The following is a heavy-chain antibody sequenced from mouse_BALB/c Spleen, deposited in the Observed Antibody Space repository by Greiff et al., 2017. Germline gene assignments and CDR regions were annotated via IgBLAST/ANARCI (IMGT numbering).Heavy chain of an antibody. CDR1: GFTFSSYA. V-gene: IGHV5-9-4*01. CDR3: ASGSSGFDY. Sequence: EVKLVESGGGLVKPGGSLKLSCAASGFTFSSYAMSWVRQSPEKRLAWVAEISSGGSYTYYPDTVTGRFTISRDNAKNTLYLEMSSLRSEDTAMYYCASGSSGFDYWGQGTTLTVSS. CDR2: ISSGGSYT. D-gene: IGHD3-1*01. J-gene: IGHJ2*01.